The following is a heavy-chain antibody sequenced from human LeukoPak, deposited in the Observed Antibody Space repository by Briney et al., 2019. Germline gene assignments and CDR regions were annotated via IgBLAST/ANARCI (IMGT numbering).Heavy chain of an antibody. Sequence: GGSLRLSCAASGFTVSSYYMNWVRQAPGKELEWVSVIYTGGGRYYADSVRGRFTISRDNSKNTLYLQMNSLRAEDTAVYYCAKDVRRGYSSSLDYWGQGTLVTVSS. CDR2: IYTGGGR. V-gene: IGHV3-53*01. CDR3: AKDVRRGYSSSLDY. J-gene: IGHJ4*02. CDR1: GFTVSSYY. D-gene: IGHD6-6*01.